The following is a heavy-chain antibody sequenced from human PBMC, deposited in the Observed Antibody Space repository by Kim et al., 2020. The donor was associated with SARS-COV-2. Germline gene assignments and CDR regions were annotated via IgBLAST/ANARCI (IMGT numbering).Heavy chain of an antibody. V-gene: IGHV3-21*01. CDR2: IRSSSSYI. CDR3: ARDLVRRGGLDV. J-gene: IGHJ6*02. CDR1: GFTFSSYS. Sequence: GGSLRLSCAASGFTFSSYSMTWVRQAPGKGLEWVSSIRSSSSYIYYADSVKGRFTISRDNSKNSLYLHLNSLRADDTAVYYCARDLVRRGGLDVWGQGTTVPVS. D-gene: IGHD2-2*01.